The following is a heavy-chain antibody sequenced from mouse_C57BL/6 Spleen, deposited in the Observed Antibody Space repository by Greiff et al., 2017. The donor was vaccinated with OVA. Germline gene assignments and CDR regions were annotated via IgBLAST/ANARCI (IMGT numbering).Heavy chain of an antibody. CDR1: GFTFSSYA. Sequence: EVHLVESGGGLVKPGGSLKLSCAASGFTFSSYAMSWVRQTPEKRLEWVATISDGGSYTYYPDNVKGRFTISRDNAKNNLYLQMSHLKSEDTAMYYCAREGIYYGNYDAMDYWGQGTSVTVSS. V-gene: IGHV5-4*01. CDR3: AREGIYYGNYDAMDY. J-gene: IGHJ4*01. CDR2: ISDGGSYT. D-gene: IGHD2-1*01.